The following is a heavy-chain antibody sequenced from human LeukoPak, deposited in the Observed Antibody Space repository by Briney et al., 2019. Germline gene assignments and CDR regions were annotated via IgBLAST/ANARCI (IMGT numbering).Heavy chain of an antibody. V-gene: IGHV4-59*12. D-gene: IGHD3-22*01. CDR2: IYYSGST. Sequence: SETLSLTCTVSGGSISSYYWSWIRQPPGKALEWIGYIYYSGSTNYNPSLKSRVTMSVDTSKNQFSLKLSSVTAADTAMYYCARLVRRQYYYDSGGYSYFDSWGQGTLVTVSS. CDR3: ARLVRRQYYYDSGGYSYFDS. CDR1: GGSISSYY. J-gene: IGHJ4*02.